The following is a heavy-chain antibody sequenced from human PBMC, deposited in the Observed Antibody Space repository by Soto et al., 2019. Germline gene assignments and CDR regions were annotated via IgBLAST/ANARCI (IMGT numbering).Heavy chain of an antibody. CDR1: GYSFNSYY. D-gene: IGHD6-19*01. Sequence: ASVKVSCKASGYSFNSYYIHWVRQAPGQGLEWMAIINPSGGSTKYAQKFQDRVTMTSDTSTSTAYMELNSLTSEDTAVYYCARANVYSSGWYGWFDPWGQGTPVTDSS. CDR2: INPSGGST. J-gene: IGHJ5*02. V-gene: IGHV1-46*02. CDR3: ARANVYSSGWYGWFDP.